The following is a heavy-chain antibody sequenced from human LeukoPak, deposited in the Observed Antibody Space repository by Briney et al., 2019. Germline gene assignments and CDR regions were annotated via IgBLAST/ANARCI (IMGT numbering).Heavy chain of an antibody. V-gene: IGHV4-4*02. CDR2: VDHSGYT. D-gene: IGHD3-10*01. CDR1: GGSISSTNW. Sequence: KPSGTLSLTCAVSGGSISSTNWWTWVRQPPGKGLEWIGEVDHSGYTSYNPSLKSRVTISVDKSKNHFSLKLSSVTAADTAIYYCARDVWVRGVIISDYWGQGTLVTVSS. CDR3: ARDVWVRGVIISDY. J-gene: IGHJ4*02.